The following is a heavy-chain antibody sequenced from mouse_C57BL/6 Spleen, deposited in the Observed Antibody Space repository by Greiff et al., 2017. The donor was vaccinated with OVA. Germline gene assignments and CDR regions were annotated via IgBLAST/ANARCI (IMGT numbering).Heavy chain of an antibody. CDR1: GYTFTSYW. J-gene: IGHJ3*01. V-gene: IGHV1-69*01. CDR3: ARRLYGNLAWFAY. D-gene: IGHD2-1*01. CDR2: IDPSDSYT. Sequence: VQLQQPGAELVMPGASVKLSCKASGYTFTSYWMHWVKQRPGQGLEWIGEIDPSDSYTNYNQKFKGKSTLTVDKSSSTAYMQLSSLTSEDSAVYYCARRLYGNLAWFAYWGQGTLVTVSA.